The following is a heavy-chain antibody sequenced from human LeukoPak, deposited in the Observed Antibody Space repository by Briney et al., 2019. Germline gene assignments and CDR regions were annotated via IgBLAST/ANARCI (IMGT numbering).Heavy chain of an antibody. D-gene: IGHD2-21*02. V-gene: IGHV3-49*04. CDR1: GFTFDNYA. CDR2: IRSKAYGGTT. Sequence: GGSLRLSCTASGFTFDNYAMSWVRQAPGKGLERVGFIRSKAYGGTTGYAASMKGRFSTSRDECKSIAYLQMNSLKIEDTAVYYCTRVTPGEGHCGGDCYTFYFDYWGQGTLVTVSS. CDR3: TRVTPGEGHCGGDCYTFYFDY. J-gene: IGHJ4*02.